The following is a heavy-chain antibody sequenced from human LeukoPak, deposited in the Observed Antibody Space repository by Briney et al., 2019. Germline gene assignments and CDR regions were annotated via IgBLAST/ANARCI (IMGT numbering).Heavy chain of an antibody. D-gene: IGHD5-18*01. CDR1: GGSFSGYY. Sequence: SETLSLTCAVYGGSFSGYYWSWIRQPPGKGLEWIGEINHSGSTNYNPSLKSRVTISVDTSKNQFSLKLSSVTAADTAVYYCARGNRYSYGYARAYYYYYYYMDVWGKGTTVTVSS. CDR2: INHSGST. V-gene: IGHV4-34*01. J-gene: IGHJ6*03. CDR3: ARGNRYSYGYARAYYYYYYYMDV.